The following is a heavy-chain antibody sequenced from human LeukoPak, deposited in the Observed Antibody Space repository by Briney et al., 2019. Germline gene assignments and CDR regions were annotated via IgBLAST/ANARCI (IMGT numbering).Heavy chain of an antibody. D-gene: IGHD2-2*01. Sequence: SETLSLTCTVSGYSISSGYYWGWIRQPPGKGLEWIGSIYHSGSTYYNPSLKSRVTISVDTSKSQFSLKLNSVTAADTAVYYCARTTEDCSSTSCYQYWFDPWGQGTLVTVSS. CDR3: ARTTEDCSSTSCYQYWFDP. CDR2: IYHSGST. V-gene: IGHV4-38-2*02. CDR1: GYSISSGYY. J-gene: IGHJ5*02.